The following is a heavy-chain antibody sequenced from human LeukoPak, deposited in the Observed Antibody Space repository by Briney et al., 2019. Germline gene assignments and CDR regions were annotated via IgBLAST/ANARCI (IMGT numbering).Heavy chain of an antibody. CDR2: IRSKALYGTS. D-gene: IGHD3-10*02. Sequence: PGGSLRLSCSGSGFRFGGYALSWVRQAPGKGLEWVGFIRSKALYGTSEYAAYVEGRFSISRDDSNNIVYLQMNSLKTEDTAVYFCVRESVRDYYFDFWGQGTLVTVSS. V-gene: IGHV3-49*04. CDR1: GFRFGGYA. J-gene: IGHJ4*02. CDR3: VRESVRDYYFDF.